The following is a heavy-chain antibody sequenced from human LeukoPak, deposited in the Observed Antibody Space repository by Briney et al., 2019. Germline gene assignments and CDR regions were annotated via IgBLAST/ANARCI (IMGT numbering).Heavy chain of an antibody. Sequence: SETLSLTCTVSGGSISNTLYYWGWFRQPPGKGLEWLGSIYYSGNTHYNPSLKSRLTISVDTSKNQFSLKLRSVTATDTAVYYCARHNFPLLSSPGSFDHWGQGTLVTVSS. CDR2: IYYSGNT. D-gene: IGHD3-10*01. J-gene: IGHJ4*02. CDR3: ARHNFPLLSSPGSFDH. V-gene: IGHV4-39*01. CDR1: GGSISNTLYY.